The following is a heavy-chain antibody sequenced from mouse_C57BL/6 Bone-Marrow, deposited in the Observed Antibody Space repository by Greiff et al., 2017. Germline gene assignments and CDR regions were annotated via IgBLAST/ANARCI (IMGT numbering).Heavy chain of an antibody. Sequence: QVQLQQPGAELVRPGSSVKLSCKASGYTFTSYWMHWVKQRPIHGLEWIGNIDPSDSETHYNQKFKDKATLTVDKSSSTAYMQLSSLTSEDSAVYYCAREDSSGYSFAYWGQGTLVTVSA. CDR3: AREDSSGYSFAY. V-gene: IGHV1-52*01. CDR2: IDPSDSET. J-gene: IGHJ3*01. CDR1: GYTFTSYW. D-gene: IGHD3-2*02.